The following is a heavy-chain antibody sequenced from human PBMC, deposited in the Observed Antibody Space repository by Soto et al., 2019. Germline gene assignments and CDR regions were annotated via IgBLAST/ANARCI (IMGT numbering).Heavy chain of an antibody. J-gene: IGHJ6*01. Sequence: QVQLVESGGGVVQPGRSLRLSCAASGFTFNSYGMHWVRQGPGNGLEWVAFISYDSTKTYYADSVKGRFTISRDNSNSALYVQMNSLTGEDTAGYYYARTRSAWSDFHYYSLDGWVQGTTVTVSS. CDR1: GFTFNSYG. CDR3: ARTRSAWSDFHYYSLDG. V-gene: IGHV3-30*03. D-gene: IGHD1-26*01. CDR2: ISYDSTKT.